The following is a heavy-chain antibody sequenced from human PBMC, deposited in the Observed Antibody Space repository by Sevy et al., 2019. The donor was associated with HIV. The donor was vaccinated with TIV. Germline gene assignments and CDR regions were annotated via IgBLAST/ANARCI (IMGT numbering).Heavy chain of an antibody. CDR3: DRSESVDPAAFDN. Sequence: SETVSLTCSVSGNSLSSDDYYWSWVRQPPGKGLEWIAYFFHSDSPKYRPSLKSRLTISIDTSKNLFSLKVTSVTAADTDVYYCDRSESVDPAAFDNWGQRTPVTVSS. V-gene: IGHV4-30-4*08. CDR2: FFHSDSP. D-gene: IGHD2-2*01. J-gene: IGHJ4*02. CDR1: GNSLSSDDYY.